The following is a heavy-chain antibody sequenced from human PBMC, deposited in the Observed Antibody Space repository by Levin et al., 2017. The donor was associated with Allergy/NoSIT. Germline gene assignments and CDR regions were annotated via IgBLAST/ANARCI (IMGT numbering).Heavy chain of an antibody. Sequence: SLTLSLPCAVSGGSISSGGYSWRWIRQPPGKGLEWIGNIYLSGSTNDNPSLKSRVTMSVDRAKNQFSLKLSYVTAADTAVYYCARVAGYSYGYYFASWGPGTLVTVSS. J-gene: IGHJ4*02. CDR1: GGSISSGGYS. CDR2: IYLSGST. D-gene: IGHD5-18*01. CDR3: ARVAGYSYGYYFAS. V-gene: IGHV4-30-2*01.